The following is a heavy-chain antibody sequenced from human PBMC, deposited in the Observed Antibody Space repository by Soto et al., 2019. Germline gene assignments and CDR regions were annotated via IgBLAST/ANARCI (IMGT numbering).Heavy chain of an antibody. D-gene: IGHD6-19*01. J-gene: IGHJ4*02. V-gene: IGHV3-23*01. Sequence: GGSLRLSCAASGFTFSSYAMSWVRQAPGKGLEWVSAISGSGGSTYYADYVKGRFTISRDNSKNTLYLQMNSLRAEDTAVYYCAKDRRNGQVAGIPIDYWGQGTLVTVSS. CDR1: GFTFSSYA. CDR3: AKDRRNGQVAGIPIDY. CDR2: ISGSGGST.